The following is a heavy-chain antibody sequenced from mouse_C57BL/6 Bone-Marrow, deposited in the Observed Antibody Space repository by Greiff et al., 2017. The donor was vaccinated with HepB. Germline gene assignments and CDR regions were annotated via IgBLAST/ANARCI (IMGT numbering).Heavy chain of an antibody. V-gene: IGHV2-2*01. CDR2: LWSGVST. D-gene: IGHD2-3*01. CDR1: GFSLTSYG. Sequence: QVQLKQSGPGLVQPSQSLSITCTVSGFSLTSYGVHWVRQSPGKGLEWLGVLWSGVSTDYNAAFISRLSISKDNSKSQVFFKMNSLQADDTAIYYCARNPPDGYLYYYAMDYWGQGTSVTVSS. J-gene: IGHJ4*01. CDR3: ARNPPDGYLYYYAMDY.